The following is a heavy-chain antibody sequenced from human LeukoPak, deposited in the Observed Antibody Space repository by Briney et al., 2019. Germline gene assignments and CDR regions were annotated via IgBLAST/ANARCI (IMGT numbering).Heavy chain of an antibody. CDR1: GGTFSSYA. V-gene: IGHV1-69*13. D-gene: IGHD2-2*02. CDR2: IILIFGTA. J-gene: IGHJ4*02. CDR3: ARTNLGYCSSTSCYTAFDY. Sequence: GASVKVSCKASGGTFSSYAISWVRQAPGQGLEWMGGIILIFGTANYAQKFQGRVTITADGSTSTAYMELSSLRSEDTAVYYCARTNLGYCSSTSCYTAFDYWGQGTLVTVSS.